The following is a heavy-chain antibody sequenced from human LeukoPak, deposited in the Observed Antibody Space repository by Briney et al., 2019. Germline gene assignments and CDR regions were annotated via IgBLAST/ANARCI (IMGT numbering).Heavy chain of an antibody. D-gene: IGHD2-15*01. Sequence: PGGSLRLSCAASGFTFSNAWMSWVRQAPGKGLEWVGSIKSKTDGGTTDYAAPVKGRFTISRDDSKNTLYLQMNSLKTEDTAVYYCTTVGGYCSGGSCDWDYWGQGTLATVSS. V-gene: IGHV3-15*01. CDR3: TTVGGYCSGGSCDWDY. CDR1: GFTFSNAW. J-gene: IGHJ4*02. CDR2: IKSKTDGGTT.